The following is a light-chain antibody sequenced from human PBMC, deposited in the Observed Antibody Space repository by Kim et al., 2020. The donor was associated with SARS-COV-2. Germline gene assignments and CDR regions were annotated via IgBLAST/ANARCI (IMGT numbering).Light chain of an antibody. J-gene: IGKJ2*01. V-gene: IGKV1-9*01. CDR1: QGISSY. CDR2: AAS. Sequence: SASVGDRVTITGRASQGISSYLAWYQQKPGKAPKLLIYAASTLQSGVPSRFSGSGYGTDFTLTISSLQPEDFATYFCQHLNSYPYTFGQGTKLEI. CDR3: QHLNSYPYT.